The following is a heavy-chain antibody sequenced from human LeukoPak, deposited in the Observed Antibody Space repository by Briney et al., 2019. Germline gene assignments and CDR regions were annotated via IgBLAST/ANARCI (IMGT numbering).Heavy chain of an antibody. Sequence: GGSLRLSCVASGFPFSSYWMTWVRQAPGKGLEWVANIKQDGSKKSYVGSVKGRFTISRDNAENSLYLQMNSLRAEDTAIYYCTRVGYIDEGIDYWGQGTLVTVSS. D-gene: IGHD5-24*01. CDR3: TRVGYIDEGIDY. J-gene: IGHJ4*02. V-gene: IGHV3-7*04. CDR1: GFPFSSYW. CDR2: IKQDGSKK.